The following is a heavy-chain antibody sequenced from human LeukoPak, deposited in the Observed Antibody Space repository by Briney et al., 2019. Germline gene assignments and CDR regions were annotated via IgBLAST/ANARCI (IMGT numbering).Heavy chain of an antibody. J-gene: IGHJ2*01. CDR2: TSGDGGTT. D-gene: IGHD7-27*01. Sequence: GGPLRLSCAASGFKFADYAMHWVRQIPGGGLEWVSLTSGDGGTTDFADSVKGRFTISRDNSKNSLYLQMNSLRTEDTAFYYCAKDMVWGWFFDLWGRGTLVTVSS. CDR3: AKDMVWGWFFDL. V-gene: IGHV3-43*02. CDR1: GFKFADYA.